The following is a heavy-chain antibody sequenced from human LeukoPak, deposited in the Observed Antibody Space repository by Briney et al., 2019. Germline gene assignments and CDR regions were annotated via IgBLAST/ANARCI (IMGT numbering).Heavy chain of an antibody. CDR1: GFTFSSYG. CDR2: IWYDGSNK. V-gene: IGHV3-33*06. CDR3: AKLWLRFTQNY. Sequence: PGGSLRLSCAASGFTFSSYGMHWVRQAPGKGLEWVAVIWYDGSNKYYADSVKGRFTISRDNSKNTLYLQMNSLRAEDTAVYYCAKLWLRFTQNYWGQGTLVTVSS. D-gene: IGHD5-12*01. J-gene: IGHJ4*02.